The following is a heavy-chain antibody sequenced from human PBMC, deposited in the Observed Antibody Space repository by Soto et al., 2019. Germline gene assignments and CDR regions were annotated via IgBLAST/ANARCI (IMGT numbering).Heavy chain of an antibody. CDR2: IWYDGSNK. V-gene: IGHV3-33*01. J-gene: IGHJ4*02. CDR3: ARDPSPPIFGVVTIQYYFDY. CDR1: GFSFSSYG. Sequence: PGGSLRLSCAASGFSFSSYGMHWVRQAPGKGLEWVAVIWYDGSNKYYADSVKGRFTISRDNSKKKLYLQMNSLRAEDTAVYYCARDPSPPIFGVVTIQYYFDYWGQGTLVTVSS. D-gene: IGHD3-3*01.